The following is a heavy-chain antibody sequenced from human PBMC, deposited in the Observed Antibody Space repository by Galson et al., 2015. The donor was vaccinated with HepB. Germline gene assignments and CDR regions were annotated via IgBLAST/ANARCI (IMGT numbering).Heavy chain of an antibody. CDR2: IYYSGST. D-gene: IGHD2-21*02. CDR1: GGSISSYY. J-gene: IGHJ6*02. V-gene: IGHV4-59*08. CDR3: ATSGVPCGGDCYPPYYYYGMDV. Sequence: SETLSLTCTVSGGSISSYYWSWIRQPPGKGLEWIGYIYYSGSTNYNPSLKSRVTISVDTSKNQFSLKLSSVTAADTAVYYCATSGVPCGGDCYPPYYYYGMDVWGQGTTVTVSS.